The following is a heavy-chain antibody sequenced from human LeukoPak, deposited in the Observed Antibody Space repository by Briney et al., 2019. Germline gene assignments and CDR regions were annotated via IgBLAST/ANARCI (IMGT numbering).Heavy chain of an antibody. CDR1: GFTFSNYA. CDR3: ARGGEYYYDSSGYYPDY. Sequence: GGSLRLSCAASGFTFSNYAMSWVRQAPGKGLEWVSAISGSGSTTYYADSVMGRFTISRDNSKNTLYLQMNSLRAEDTAVYYCARGGEYYYDSSGYYPDYWGQGTLVTVSS. D-gene: IGHD3-22*01. J-gene: IGHJ4*02. V-gene: IGHV3-23*01. CDR2: ISGSGSTT.